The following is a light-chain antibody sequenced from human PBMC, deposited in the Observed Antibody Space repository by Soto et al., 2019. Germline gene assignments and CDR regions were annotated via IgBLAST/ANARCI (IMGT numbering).Light chain of an antibody. J-gene: IGKJ4*01. Sequence: EIVMMQSPATLSVSPGDRATLSCRAGQSVDNDLAWYQQKPGQPPRLLIYDASTRATGIPARFSGSQSGTEFTLTISSLLSEDFAVYSCQQYNNWPLTFGGGTKVDIK. CDR2: DAS. V-gene: IGKV3D-15*01. CDR1: QSVDND. CDR3: QQYNNWPLT.